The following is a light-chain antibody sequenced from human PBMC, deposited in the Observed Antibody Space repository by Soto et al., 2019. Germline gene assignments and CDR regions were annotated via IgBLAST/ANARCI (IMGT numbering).Light chain of an antibody. CDR2: GAS. CDR3: QQYNNWPRT. J-gene: IGKJ1*01. V-gene: IGKV3-15*01. CDR1: QGVSSGY. Sequence: VLTQSPGTLSLSPGERATLSCRASQGVSSGYLAWYQQNPGQAPRLLIYGASTRATGIPARFSGSGSGTEFTLTISSLQSEDFAVYYCQQYNNWPRTFGQGTKVDIK.